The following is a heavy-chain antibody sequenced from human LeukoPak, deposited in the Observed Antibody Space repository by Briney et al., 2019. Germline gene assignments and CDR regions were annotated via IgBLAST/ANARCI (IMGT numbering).Heavy chain of an antibody. CDR1: GFTFSSYG. D-gene: IGHD6-19*01. CDR3: AKDRDGSGWYWRDAFEM. J-gene: IGHJ3*02. Sequence: PGGSLRLSCAASGFTFSSYGMHWVRQAPGKGLEWVAVISYDGNNKYYADSVKGRFTISRDNSKNTLYLQMNSLRAEDTAVYYCAKDRDGSGWYWRDAFEMWGRGTMVTVSS. V-gene: IGHV3-30*18. CDR2: ISYDGNNK.